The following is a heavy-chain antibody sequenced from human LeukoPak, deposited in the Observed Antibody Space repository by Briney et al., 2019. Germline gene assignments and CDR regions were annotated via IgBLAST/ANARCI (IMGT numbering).Heavy chain of an antibody. CDR2: MTHDGSDK. CDR3: AKGDLEY. J-gene: IGHJ4*02. CDR1: GFAFNSQT. Sequence: GGSLRLSCAASGFAFNSQTMSWVRQAPGKGLEWVATMTHDGSDKYYLDSVNGRFTISRDSAKNSIYLQMNSLRVEDTATYYCAKGDLEYWGLGTLVTVSS. V-gene: IGHV3-7*01.